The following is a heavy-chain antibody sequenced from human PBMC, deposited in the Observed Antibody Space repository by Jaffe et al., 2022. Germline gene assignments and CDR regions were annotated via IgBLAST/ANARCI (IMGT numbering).Heavy chain of an antibody. CDR2: IRYDGSNK. J-gene: IGHJ4*02. Sequence: QVQLVESGGGVVQPGGSLRLSCAASGFTFSSYGMHWVRQAPGKGLEWVAFIRYDGSNKYYADSVKGRFTISRDNSKNTLYLQMNSLRAEDTAVYYCAKDLQYSSSWSIDYWGQGTLVTVSS. V-gene: IGHV3-30*02. CDR3: AKDLQYSSSWSIDY. CDR1: GFTFSSYG. D-gene: IGHD6-13*01.